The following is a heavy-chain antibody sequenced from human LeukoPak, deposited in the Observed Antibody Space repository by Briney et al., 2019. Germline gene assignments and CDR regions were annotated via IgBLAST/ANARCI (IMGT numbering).Heavy chain of an antibody. J-gene: IGHJ4*02. CDR2: ISGSGGPT. CDR1: GFSFNSFA. D-gene: IGHD4-17*01. V-gene: IGHV3-23*01. CDR3: AKSASTVTRHFDF. Sequence: GSLRLSCAASGFSFNSFAMMWVRQAPGKGLEWVSGISGSGGPTYYADAVKGRFTISRDNSRNTLYLQMNSLRAEDTAVYYCAKSASTVTRHFDFWGQGTLVTVSS.